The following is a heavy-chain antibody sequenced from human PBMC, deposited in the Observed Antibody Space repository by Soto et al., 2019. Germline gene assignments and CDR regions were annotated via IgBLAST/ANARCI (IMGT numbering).Heavy chain of an antibody. Sequence: GGSLRLSCAASGFTVSSVYMTWVRQAPGKGLEWVSVITSGGITYYADSVRGRFTISRDNSKNTLYLQMNSLRAEDTAVYYCARDILGGAYDFWHGGQGTLVTVSS. D-gene: IGHD3-3*01. J-gene: IGHJ4*02. V-gene: IGHV3-66*01. CDR1: GFTVSSVY. CDR2: ITSGGIT. CDR3: ARDILGGAYDFWH.